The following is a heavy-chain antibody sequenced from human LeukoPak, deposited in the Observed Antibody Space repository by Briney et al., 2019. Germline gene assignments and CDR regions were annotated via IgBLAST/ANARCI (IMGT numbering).Heavy chain of an antibody. Sequence: GRSLRLSCAASGFTFSSYGMHWVRQAPGKGLEWVAVISYDGSNKYYADSVKGRFTISRDNSKNTLYLQMNSLRAEDTAVYYCASDYGISKHYYYMDVWGKGTTVTVSS. CDR2: ISYDGSNK. CDR3: ASDYGISKHYYYMDV. J-gene: IGHJ6*03. CDR1: GFTFSSYG. V-gene: IGHV3-30*03. D-gene: IGHD3-3*02.